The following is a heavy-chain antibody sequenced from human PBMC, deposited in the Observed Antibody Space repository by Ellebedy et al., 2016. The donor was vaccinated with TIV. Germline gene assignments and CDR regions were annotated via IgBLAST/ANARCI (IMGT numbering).Heavy chain of an antibody. D-gene: IGHD3-22*01. CDR2: IYSGGDT. CDR1: GFTVSSNY. J-gene: IGHJ4*02. V-gene: IGHV3-53*01. Sequence: GESLKISCAASGFTVSSNYMSWVRQAPGRGLEWVSTIYSGGDTYSTDSVKGRFTISRDNSKNTLYLQMNSLKTEDTAVYYCTTITLYYYDSSGYYSAMGYWGQGTLVTVSS. CDR3: TTITLYYYDSSGYYSAMGY.